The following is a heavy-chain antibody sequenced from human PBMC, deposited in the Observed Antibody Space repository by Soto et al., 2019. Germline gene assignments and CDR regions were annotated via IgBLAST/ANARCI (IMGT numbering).Heavy chain of an antibody. Sequence: SVKGSLKASVYTFTTFGITWVRKAPGEGLEWIGWISTSTGNTNYAQKLQGRVTLTKETSTRTAYMELRSLTSDETAVYYCARSPRVLVAEQSALDYWG. D-gene: IGHD6-19*01. CDR2: ISTSTGNT. J-gene: IGHJ4*01. CDR3: ARSPRVLVAEQSALDY. V-gene: IGHV1-18*04. CDR1: VYTFTTFG.